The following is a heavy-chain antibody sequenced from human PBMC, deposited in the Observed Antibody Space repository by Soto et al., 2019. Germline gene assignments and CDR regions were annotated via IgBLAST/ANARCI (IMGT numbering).Heavy chain of an antibody. CDR3: ARGAYYYDSSSYYYWDFVAL. J-gene: IGHJ5*02. D-gene: IGHD3-22*01. CDR1: GGTFSSYA. Sequence: VSCKDSGGTFSSYAICWVRQAPGKVLEWMGGIIPIFGTANYAQKFQGRVTITADESTSTAYMELSSLRSEDTAVYYCARGAYYYDSSSYYYWDFVALLGQGTLVT. CDR2: IIPIFGTA. V-gene: IGHV1-69*01.